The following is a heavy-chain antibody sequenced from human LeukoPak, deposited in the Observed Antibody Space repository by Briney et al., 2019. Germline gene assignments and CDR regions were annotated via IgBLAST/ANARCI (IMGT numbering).Heavy chain of an antibody. V-gene: IGHV3-30*02. CDR1: GFTFSNYD. D-gene: IGHD5-18*01. Sequence: GGSLRLSCAASGFTFSNYDMHWVRQAPGKGLEWVAFIQYDGSKKFYGDSVKGRFTISKDNSKNTLYLQMNSLRAEDTAVYYSALSSSAMEPKTFDFWGQGTLVTVSS. CDR2: IQYDGSKK. J-gene: IGHJ4*02. CDR3: ALSSSAMEPKTFDF.